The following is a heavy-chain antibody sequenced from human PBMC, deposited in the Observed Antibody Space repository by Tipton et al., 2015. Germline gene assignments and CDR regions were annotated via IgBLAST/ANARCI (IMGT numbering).Heavy chain of an antibody. CDR3: AWLRSGFYYVDY. J-gene: IGHJ4*02. Sequence: LRLSCTVSGGSISTGDYYWSWIRQHPGKGLEWIGYIYHSGSTYYNPPLKSRVIISVDTSKNQFSLKVSFVTAADTAVYYCAWLRSGFYYVDYWGQGALVTVSS. V-gene: IGHV4-31*02. CDR1: GGSISTGDYY. D-gene: IGHD6-19*01. CDR2: IYHSGST.